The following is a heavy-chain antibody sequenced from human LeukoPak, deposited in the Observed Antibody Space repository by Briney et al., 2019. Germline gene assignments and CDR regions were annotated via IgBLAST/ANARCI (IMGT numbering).Heavy chain of an antibody. CDR2: VASDGTKA. Sequence: GGSLRLSCVASGFTFSNHAMHWVRQAPGKGLEWVAIVASDGTKAYYADSVKGRFSISRDNSKNTVDLQMNTLRTEDTAIYYCAKDRSQEAIYKGALDVWGQGTTVTVSS. CDR1: GFTFSNHA. V-gene: IGHV3-30-3*01. CDR3: AKDRSQEAIYKGALDV. J-gene: IGHJ6*02. D-gene: IGHD5-24*01.